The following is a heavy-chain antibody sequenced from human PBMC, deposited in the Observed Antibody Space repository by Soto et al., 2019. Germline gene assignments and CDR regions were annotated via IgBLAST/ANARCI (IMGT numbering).Heavy chain of an antibody. D-gene: IGHD6-13*01. CDR1: GFSFSNYA. J-gene: IGHJ6*02. V-gene: IGHV3-30-3*01. Sequence: QVQLVESGGGVVQPGRSLRLSCAASGFSFSNYAFHWVRQAPGKGLEWVAVTSYDGGNKYYADPVKGRFTISRDNXKXXLYLQMNSLRPEDTAVYYCARESAAGLYYYYGMDVWGQGTTVTVSS. CDR2: TSYDGGNK. CDR3: ARESAAGLYYYYGMDV.